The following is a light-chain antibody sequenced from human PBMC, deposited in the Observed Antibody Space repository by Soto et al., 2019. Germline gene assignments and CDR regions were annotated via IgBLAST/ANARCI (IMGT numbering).Light chain of an antibody. Sequence: NFMVTQPHWVSESPGKTVTISCTRSSGSIASNYVQWYQQRPGSAPTTVIYEDNQRPSGVPDRFSGSIDSSSNSASLTISGLKTEDEADYYCQSYDSSNPVVFGGGTKLTVL. J-gene: IGLJ2*01. CDR1: SGSIASNY. CDR2: EDN. CDR3: QSYDSSNPVV. V-gene: IGLV6-57*04.